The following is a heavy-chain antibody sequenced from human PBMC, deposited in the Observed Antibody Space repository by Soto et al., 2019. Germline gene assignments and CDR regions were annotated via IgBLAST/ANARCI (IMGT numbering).Heavy chain of an antibody. CDR2: LFSDAER. V-gene: IGHV2-26*01. J-gene: IGHJ6*02. CDR1: GFSLTTGRMG. D-gene: IGHD2-2*01. CDR3: FRLTSESRSHQYAMDV. Sequence: TTLVDPTETLTLTCTVSGFSLTTGRMGVSWIRQPPGKALEWLAHLFSDAERSYRASFQSSLNVYEGASGAQVVLTMTNVYPVDTGTSFPFRLTSESRSHQYAMDVWGQGAEVRVCS.